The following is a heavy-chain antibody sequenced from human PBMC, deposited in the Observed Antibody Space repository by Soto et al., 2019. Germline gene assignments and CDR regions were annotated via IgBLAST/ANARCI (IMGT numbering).Heavy chain of an antibody. CDR3: AKDGRDAFDI. CDR1: GFTFSRYG. J-gene: IGHJ3*02. V-gene: IGHV3-30*18. Sequence: QVQLVESGGGVVQPGRSLRLSCAASGFTFSRYGMHWVRQAPGKGLEWVAVISLDETQKYYADSVKGRFTISRDNSKNTLFLQMNSLRAEDTAVYYCAKDGRDAFDIWGQGTVVTVSS. CDR2: ISLDETQK.